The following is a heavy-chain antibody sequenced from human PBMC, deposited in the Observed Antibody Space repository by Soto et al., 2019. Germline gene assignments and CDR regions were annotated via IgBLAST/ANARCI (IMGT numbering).Heavy chain of an antibody. V-gene: IGHV1-18*04. J-gene: IGHJ5*02. CDR3: ARDQEYSTSGLYWFDL. CDR1: GYTFTSYG. D-gene: IGHD6-6*01. Sequence: SSVKVSCKASGYTFTSYGIAWVRQAPGQDLEWMGWISAYNGDTNYAQRLQGRVTMTTDTSTSTVYMELKSLKSDDTAVYYCARDQEYSTSGLYWFDLWGQGTLVTVSS. CDR2: ISAYNGDT.